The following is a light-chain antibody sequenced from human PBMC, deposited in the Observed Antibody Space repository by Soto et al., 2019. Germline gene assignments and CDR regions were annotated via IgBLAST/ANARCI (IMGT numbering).Light chain of an antibody. CDR3: TSYTSISTYV. CDR2: EVS. CDR1: SSDVGGYNH. V-gene: IGLV2-14*01. J-gene: IGLJ1*01. Sequence: QSVLTQPASVSAAPGQAITISCAGTSSDVGGYNHVSWYQQHADKAPKLLSHEVSNRPSGVSNRFSGSKSGNTASLTTSGLQAEDEADYYCTSYTSISTYVFGTGTKVTVL.